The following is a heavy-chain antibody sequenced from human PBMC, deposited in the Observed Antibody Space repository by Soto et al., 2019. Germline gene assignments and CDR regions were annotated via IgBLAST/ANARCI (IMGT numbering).Heavy chain of an antibody. CDR3: ARDAGIAAAGINWFDP. CDR2: IYYSGST. D-gene: IGHD6-13*01. V-gene: IGHV4-59*01. CDR1: GGSISSYY. Sequence: SETLSLTCTVSGGSISSYYWSWIRQPPGKGLEWIGYIYYSGSTNYNPSLKSRVTISVDTSKNQFSLKLSSVTAADTAVYYCARDAGIAAAGINWFDPWGQGTLVTV. J-gene: IGHJ5*02.